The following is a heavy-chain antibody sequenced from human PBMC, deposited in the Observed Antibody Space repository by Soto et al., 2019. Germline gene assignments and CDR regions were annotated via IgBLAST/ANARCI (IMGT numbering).Heavy chain of an antibody. D-gene: IGHD4-4*01. CDR1: GGSFSGCH. V-gene: IGHV4-34*01. Sequence: PSETLSLTCGVYGGSFSGCHWTWIRQPPGRGRELSGEITHRGSPNYSSSFKSRATISVDTSKHQFSLDLPSVTAADTDVYYCARITGPDYSAPLDFWGKGMLVTVSS. CDR2: ITHRGSP. CDR3: ARITGPDYSAPLDF. J-gene: IGHJ4*02.